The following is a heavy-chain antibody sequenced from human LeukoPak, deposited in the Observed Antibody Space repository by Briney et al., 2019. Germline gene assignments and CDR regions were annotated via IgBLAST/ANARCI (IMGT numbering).Heavy chain of an antibody. V-gene: IGHV4/OR15-8*01. CDR3: ARRAAGTEDNWFDP. Sequence: SETLSLTCDVSGGSIDSTNWWNWVRQPPGKGLEWIGEIHHDGRINYNPSLKSRVTLSVDKSKNQFSLKLSSVTAADTAVYYCARRAAGTEDNWFDPWGQGTLVTVSS. D-gene: IGHD6-13*01. CDR1: GGSIDSTNW. CDR2: IHHDGRI. J-gene: IGHJ5*02.